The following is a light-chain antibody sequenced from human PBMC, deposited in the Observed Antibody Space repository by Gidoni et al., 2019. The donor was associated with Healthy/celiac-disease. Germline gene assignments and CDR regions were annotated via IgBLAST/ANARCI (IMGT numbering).Light chain of an antibody. CDR2: SNN. CDR1: SSNIGSNY. J-gene: IGLJ2*01. Sequence: QSVLTQPPPACWTPGQRVTISCSGSSSNIGSNYVYWYQQLPGTAPKLLIYSNNQRPSGVPDRFSGSKSGTSASLAISGLRSEDEADYYCAAWDDSLSGPVFGGGTKLTVL. CDR3: AAWDDSLSGPV. V-gene: IGLV1-47*02.